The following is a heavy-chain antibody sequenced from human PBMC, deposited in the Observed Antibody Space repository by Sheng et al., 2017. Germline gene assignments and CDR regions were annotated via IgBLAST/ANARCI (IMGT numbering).Heavy chain of an antibody. CDR1: GYMFTAFY. V-gene: IGHV1-2*02. CDR2: FNPNSGSA. CDR3: ARGWYNNGWFDS. J-gene: IGHJ5*01. D-gene: IGHD1-20*01. Sequence: QVQLVQSGAEVKKPGASVTVSCKTSGYMFTAFYLHWVRQAPGQGLEWMGWFNPNSGSAHYAQEFRGRVTMTRDTSLSTAYMELSSLRFDDTAVYYCARGWYNNGWFDSWGHGTL.